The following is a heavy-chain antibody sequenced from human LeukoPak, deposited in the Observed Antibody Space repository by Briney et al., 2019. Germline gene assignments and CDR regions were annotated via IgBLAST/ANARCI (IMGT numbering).Heavy chain of an antibody. J-gene: IGHJ3*02. Sequence: GGSLRLSCAASGFTFSSYAMHWVRQAPGKGLEWVAVISYDGSNKYYADSVKGRFTISRDNSKNTLYLQMNSLRAEDTAVYYCARDLGSGYYYVEENDAFDIWGQGTMVTVSS. V-gene: IGHV3-30-3*01. CDR2: ISYDGSNK. CDR1: GFTFSSYA. CDR3: ARDLGSGYYYVEENDAFDI. D-gene: IGHD3-22*01.